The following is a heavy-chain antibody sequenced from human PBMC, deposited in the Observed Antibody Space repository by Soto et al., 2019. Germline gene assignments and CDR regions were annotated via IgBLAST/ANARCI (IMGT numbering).Heavy chain of an antibody. CDR3: ARDADARGWYHYGFDV. J-gene: IGHJ6*02. CDR2: IKQDGSEK. CDR1: GFTLSYYW. Sequence: EVQLVESGGGVVQPGGSLRLSCAASGFTLSYYWMNWVRQAPGKGLEWVANIKQDGSEKYYVDSVKGRFIISRDNAKNSLYLQMNYLSADDTAVYFCARDADARGWYHYGFDVWGQGTTVTVSS. D-gene: IGHD6-19*01. V-gene: IGHV3-7*01.